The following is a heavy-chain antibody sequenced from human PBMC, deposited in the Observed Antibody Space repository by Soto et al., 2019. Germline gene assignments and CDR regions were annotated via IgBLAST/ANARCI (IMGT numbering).Heavy chain of an antibody. J-gene: IGHJ4*02. D-gene: IGHD2-15*01. V-gene: IGHV4-39*01. CDR2: IYYSGHT. Sequence: QLQLQESGPGLVKPSETLSRTCTVSSGSISSSSSYWGWIRQPPGKGLAWIGSIYYSGHTYYNPSLKTRVTLSIVSSTTQSSLTLKSVTTADTAVYYCGAQDSGAKRYYFETWGQGTLVTVSS. CDR1: SGSISSSSSY. CDR3: GAQDSGAKRYYFET.